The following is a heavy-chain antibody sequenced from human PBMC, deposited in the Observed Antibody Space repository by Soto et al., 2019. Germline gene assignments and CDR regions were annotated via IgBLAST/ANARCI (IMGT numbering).Heavy chain of an antibody. J-gene: IGHJ4*02. CDR2: IIPIFGTA. D-gene: IGHD2-2*01. CDR1: GGTFSSYA. Sequence: GASVKVSCKASGGTFSSYAISWVRQAPGQGLEWMGGIIPIFGTANYAQKLQGRVTMTTDTSTSTAYMELRSLRSDDTAVYYCARDRTRLFDYWGQGTLVTVSS. CDR3: ARDRTRLFDY. V-gene: IGHV1-69*05.